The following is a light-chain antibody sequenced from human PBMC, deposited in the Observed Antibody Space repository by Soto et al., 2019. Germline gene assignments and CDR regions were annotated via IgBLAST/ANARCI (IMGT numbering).Light chain of an antibody. CDR1: SSNIGAGYD. J-gene: IGLJ1*01. CDR3: QSYDSSLSGSNYV. Sequence: QSALTQPPSVSGAPGQRVTISCTGSSSNIGAGYDVHWYQQLPGTAPKLLIYGNSNRPSGVPDRFSGSKSGTPASLAITGLQAEDEADYYCQSYDSSLSGSNYVFGTGTKVTVL. CDR2: GNS. V-gene: IGLV1-40*01.